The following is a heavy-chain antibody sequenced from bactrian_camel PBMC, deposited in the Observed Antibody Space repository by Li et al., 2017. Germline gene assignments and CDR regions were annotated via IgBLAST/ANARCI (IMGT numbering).Heavy chain of an antibody. Sequence: HVQLVESGGGLVQAGGSLRLSCAASGYRYSRFCMGWFRQAPGKEREEVGIARTYSDNTSYGDPVKGRFTIVLDNAKDTMYLQMNNLAPEDTAMYYCAVGPLGLCAKAAWYASSQFKWGQGTQVTVS. V-gene: IGHV3-2*01. D-gene: IGHD6*01. CDR3: AVGPLGLCAKAAWYASSQFK. CDR2: ARTYSDNT. J-gene: IGHJ4*01. CDR1: GYRYSRFC.